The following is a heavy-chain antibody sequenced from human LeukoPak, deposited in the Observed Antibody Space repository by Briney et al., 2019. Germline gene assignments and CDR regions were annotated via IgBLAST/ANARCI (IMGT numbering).Heavy chain of an antibody. CDR2: IYSGGST. CDR1: GFTFSSYW. D-gene: IGHD3-22*01. CDR3: AAHSSGYLGWFDP. J-gene: IGHJ5*02. Sequence: QPGGSLRLSCAASGFTFSSYWMHWVRQAPGKGLEWVSLIYSGGSTYYADSVKGRFTISRDNSKNTLYVQMNSLRAEDTAVYYCAAHSSGYLGWFDPWGQGTLVTVSS. V-gene: IGHV3-66*01.